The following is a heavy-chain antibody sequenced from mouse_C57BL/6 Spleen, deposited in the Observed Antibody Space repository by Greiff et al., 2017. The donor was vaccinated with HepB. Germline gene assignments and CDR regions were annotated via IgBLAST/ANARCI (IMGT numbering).Heavy chain of an antibody. CDR1: GYSITSGYD. CDR3: ARGGVTTVVFDY. J-gene: IGHJ2*01. V-gene: IGHV3-1*01. D-gene: IGHD1-1*01. Sequence: EVKLVESGPGMVKPSQSLSLTCTVTGYSITSGYDWHWIRHFPGNKLEWMGYISYSGSTNYNPSLKSRISITHDTSKNHFFLKLNSVTTEDTATYYCARGGVTTVVFDYWGQGTTLTVSS. CDR2: ISYSGST.